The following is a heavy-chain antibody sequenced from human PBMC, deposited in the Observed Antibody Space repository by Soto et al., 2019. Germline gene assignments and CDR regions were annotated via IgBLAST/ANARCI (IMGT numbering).Heavy chain of an antibody. V-gene: IGHV1-69*12. Sequence: QVQLVQSGAEVKKPGSSVKVSCKASGGTFSSYAISWVRQAPGQGLEWMGGIIPIFGTANYAQKFQGRVTITADESPSAAFMELRSLRSEDTAVYYCASRYALLGFGGCGMDVWGQGTTVTVSS. J-gene: IGHJ6*02. D-gene: IGHD3-10*01. CDR3: ASRYALLGFGGCGMDV. CDR2: IIPIFGTA. CDR1: GGTFSSYA.